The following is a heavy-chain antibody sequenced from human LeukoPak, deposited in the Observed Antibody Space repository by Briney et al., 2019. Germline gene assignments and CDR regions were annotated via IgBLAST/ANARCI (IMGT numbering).Heavy chain of an antibody. CDR1: GFTFSSYW. CDR2: IKQDGSEK. Sequence: PGGSLRLSCAASGFTFSSYWMSWVRQAPGKGLEWVANIKQDGSEKYYVDSVKGRFTISRDNAKNSLYLQMNSLRAEDTAVYYCARDGSSGRITIFGVVHDAFDIWGQGTMVTVSS. J-gene: IGHJ3*02. CDR3: ARDGSSGRITIFGVVHDAFDI. V-gene: IGHV3-7*01. D-gene: IGHD3-3*01.